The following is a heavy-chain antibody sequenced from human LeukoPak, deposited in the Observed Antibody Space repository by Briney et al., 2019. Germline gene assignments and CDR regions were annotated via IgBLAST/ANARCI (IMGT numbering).Heavy chain of an antibody. J-gene: IGHJ5*02. CDR3: ARQEYCSGGSCYTWFDP. CDR2: IYPGDSDI. CDR1: GYRFSNYW. D-gene: IGHD2-15*01. Sequence: GESLKISCKGSGYRFSNYWIGWVRHMPGKGLEWMGMIYPGDSDIGYSPSFQGQVTISADKSTSTAYLQWSSLKASDTAMYYCARQEYCSGGSCYTWFDPWGQGTLVTVSS. V-gene: IGHV5-51*01.